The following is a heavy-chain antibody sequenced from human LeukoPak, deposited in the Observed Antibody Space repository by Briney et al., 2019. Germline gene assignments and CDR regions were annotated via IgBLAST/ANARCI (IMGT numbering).Heavy chain of an antibody. Sequence: GESLKISCKGSGYTFTSYWIGWVRQMPGKGLEWVGIIFPADSDTRYSPSFQGQVTISADKSISTVYLQWGSLKASDTAMYYCARQPGAGWFDPWGQGTLVTVSS. CDR1: GYTFTSYW. CDR2: IFPADSDT. J-gene: IGHJ5*02. CDR3: ARQPGAGWFDP. D-gene: IGHD3-10*01. V-gene: IGHV5-51*01.